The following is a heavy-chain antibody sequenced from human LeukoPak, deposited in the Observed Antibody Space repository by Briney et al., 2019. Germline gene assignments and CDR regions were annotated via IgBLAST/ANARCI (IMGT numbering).Heavy chain of an antibody. CDR1: GYTFTGYY. V-gene: IGHV1-2*02. CDR2: INPNSGGT. D-gene: IGHD3-22*01. J-gene: IGHJ4*02. Sequence: VASVKVSCKTSGYTFTGYYMHWVRQAPGQGLEWMGWINPNSGGTNYAQKFQDRVTMTGDTSISTAYMELSRLTSDDTAVYYCARAPMTVVVFPPRLDYWGQGTLVTVSS. CDR3: ARAPMTVVVFPPRLDY.